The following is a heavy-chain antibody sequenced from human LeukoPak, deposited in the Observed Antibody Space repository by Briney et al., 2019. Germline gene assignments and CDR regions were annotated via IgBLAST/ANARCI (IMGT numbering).Heavy chain of an antibody. Sequence: SETLSLTCTVSGGSISSYYWSWIRQPAGKGLEWIGRIYTSGSTNYNPSLKSRVIMSVDTSKNQFSLNLNSVTAADTAVYYCARYIGVQCYMDVWGKGTTVTVSS. CDR2: IYTSGST. CDR3: ARYIGVQCYMDV. D-gene: IGHD1-1*01. J-gene: IGHJ6*03. V-gene: IGHV4-4*07. CDR1: GGSISSYY.